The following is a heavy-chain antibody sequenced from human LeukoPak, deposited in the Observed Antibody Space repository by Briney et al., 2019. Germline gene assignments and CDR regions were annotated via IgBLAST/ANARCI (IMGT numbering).Heavy chain of an antibody. D-gene: IGHD5-12*01. V-gene: IGHV1-69*04. CDR1: GGTFTSYA. J-gene: IGHJ4*02. CDR3: ARGPHGNSGYDHFDF. CDR2: IIPVLGVA. Sequence: WASVKVSFKASGGTFTSYAISWVRQAPGQGLERVGRIIPVLGVANSAQKFQGTVTITADKSTGTVDMELSSLRSEDTAVYYCARGPHGNSGYDHFDFWGQGTLVTVSS.